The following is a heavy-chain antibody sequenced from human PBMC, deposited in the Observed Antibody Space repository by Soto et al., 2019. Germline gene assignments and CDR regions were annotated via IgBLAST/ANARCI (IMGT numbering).Heavy chain of an antibody. V-gene: IGHV4-59*01. J-gene: IGHJ4*02. Sequence: SETLSLTCTVSGGSISSYYWSWIRQPPGKGLEWIGYIYYSGSTNYNPSLKSRVTISVDTSKNQFSLKLSSVTAADTAVYYCARGGGGYSYGFDYWGQGTLVTVS. D-gene: IGHD5-18*01. CDR1: GGSISSYY. CDR2: IYYSGST. CDR3: ARGGGGYSYGFDY.